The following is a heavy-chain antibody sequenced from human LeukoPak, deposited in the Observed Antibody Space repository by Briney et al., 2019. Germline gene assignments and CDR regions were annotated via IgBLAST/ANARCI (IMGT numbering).Heavy chain of an antibody. J-gene: IGHJ4*02. D-gene: IGHD1-26*01. V-gene: IGHV3-7*03. Sequence: GGSLRLSCAVSGFTFSNYYMSWVRQAPGRGLEWVANINQVGTETFYVDSVKGRFTVSRDNARNSLYLQMNSLGADDTAIYFCVTPAVIVGASYSDYWGQGTLVTVSS. CDR2: INQVGTET. CDR3: VTPAVIVGASYSDY. CDR1: GFTFSNYY.